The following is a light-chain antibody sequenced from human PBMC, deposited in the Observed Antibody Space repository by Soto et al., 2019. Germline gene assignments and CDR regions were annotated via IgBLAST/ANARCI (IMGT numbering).Light chain of an antibody. CDR1: SSNIGSNH. J-gene: IGLJ3*02. Sequence: QSVLTQPPSASETPGQRVNISCSGSSSNIGSNHVYWYQHLPGTAPKLLIYSNNQRPSGVPDRFSGSKSGTSASLAISGLQSEDEADYYCAAWDDSLNGWVFGGGTKLTVL. V-gene: IGLV1-44*01. CDR2: SNN. CDR3: AAWDDSLNGWV.